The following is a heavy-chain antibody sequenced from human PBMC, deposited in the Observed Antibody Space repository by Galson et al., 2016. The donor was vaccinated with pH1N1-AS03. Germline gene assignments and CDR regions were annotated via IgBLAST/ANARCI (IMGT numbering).Heavy chain of an antibody. Sequence: SLRLSCAGSGFTFDAYAMHWVRHAPGKGLEWVSGIDWNSGTIGYTDSVKGRFTISRDNAKNSLYLQMNSLRAEDTALYYCAKSPGYCSAGSCSDQGYFDYWGQGTLVTVSS. D-gene: IGHD2-15*01. CDR1: GFTFDAYA. CDR3: AKSPGYCSAGSCSDQGYFDY. CDR2: IDWNSGTI. J-gene: IGHJ4*02. V-gene: IGHV3-9*01.